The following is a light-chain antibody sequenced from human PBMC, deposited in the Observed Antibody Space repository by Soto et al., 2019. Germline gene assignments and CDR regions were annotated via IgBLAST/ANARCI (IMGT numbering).Light chain of an antibody. CDR3: QHYNKWPLT. Sequence: EIVMTQSPAALSVSPGDKVTLSCRASQSISNNLAWYQQKPGQAPRLLIYFASTRATGIPARFSSSGSGTEFSLTISSLQSEDLGLYYCQHYNKWPLTFGGGTKVETK. CDR2: FAS. V-gene: IGKV3-15*01. J-gene: IGKJ4*01. CDR1: QSISNN.